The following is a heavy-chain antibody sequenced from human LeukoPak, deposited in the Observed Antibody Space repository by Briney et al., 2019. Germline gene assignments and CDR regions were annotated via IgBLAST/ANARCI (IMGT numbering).Heavy chain of an antibody. Sequence: PSETLSLTCTVSGGSISSYYWSWIRQPPGKGLEWIGYIYYSGSTNYNPSLKSRVTISVDTSKNQFSLKLSSVTAADTAVYYCARVQDYGDYVGNNWFDPWGQGTLVTVSS. J-gene: IGHJ5*02. V-gene: IGHV4-59*01. CDR2: IYYSGST. D-gene: IGHD4-17*01. CDR1: GGSISSYY. CDR3: ARVQDYGDYVGNNWFDP.